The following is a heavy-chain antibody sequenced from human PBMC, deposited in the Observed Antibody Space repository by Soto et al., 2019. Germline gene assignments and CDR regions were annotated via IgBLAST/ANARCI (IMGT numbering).Heavy chain of an antibody. CDR1: GYTFTGYY. CDR3: ARDIAGAGTNYYYYGMDV. CDR2: INPNSGGT. D-gene: IGHD6-19*01. V-gene: IGHV1-2*04. J-gene: IGHJ6*02. Sequence: ASVKVSCKASGYTFTGYYMHWVRQAPGQGLEWMGWINPNSGGTNYAQKFQGWVTMTRDTSISTAYMELSRLRSDDTAVYYCARDIAGAGTNYYYYGMDVGGQGTTVTVSS.